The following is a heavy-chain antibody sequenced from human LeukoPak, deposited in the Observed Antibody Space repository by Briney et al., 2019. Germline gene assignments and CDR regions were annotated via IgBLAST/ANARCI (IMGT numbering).Heavy chain of an antibody. V-gene: IGHV3-48*02. D-gene: IGHD1-26*01. Sequence: GGSLRLSCAASGFTFSSYSMNWVRQAPGKGLEWVSYISSSSSTIYYADSVKGRFTISRDNAKNSLYLQMNSLRDEDTAVYYCARSPTSAAYYYYGMDVWDQGTTVTVSS. CDR1: GFTFSSYS. CDR3: ARSPTSAAYYYYGMDV. J-gene: IGHJ6*02. CDR2: ISSSSSTI.